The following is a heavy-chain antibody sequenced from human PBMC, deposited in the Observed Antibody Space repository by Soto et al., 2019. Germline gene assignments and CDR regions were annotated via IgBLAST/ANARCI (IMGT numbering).Heavy chain of an antibody. J-gene: IGHJ4*02. CDR2: IYWDDDK. Sequence: QITLKESGPTLVKPTQTLTLTCTFSGFSLSTSGVGVGWIRQPPGKALEWLALIYWDDDKRSSPSLKSRLTITKDTSKDQVVLTMTNMDPVDTATYYCAHSSGSGNTFDYWGQGTLVTVSS. V-gene: IGHV2-5*02. CDR3: AHSSGSGNTFDY. D-gene: IGHD6-19*01. CDR1: GFSLSTSGVG.